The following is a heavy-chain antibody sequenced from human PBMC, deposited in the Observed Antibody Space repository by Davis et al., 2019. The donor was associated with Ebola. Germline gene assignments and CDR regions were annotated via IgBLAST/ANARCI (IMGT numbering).Heavy chain of an antibody. CDR1: GGSISSYY. Sequence: MPSETLSLTCTVSGGSISSYYWSWIRQPPGKGLEWIGYIYYTGSTYYNPSLKSRVSISVDTSKNQFSLKLSSVTAADTAVYYCARGLGFCSGGTCYPSNGVDVWGKGTTVTVSS. V-gene: IGHV4-59*12. CDR2: IYYTGST. CDR3: ARGLGFCSGGTCYPSNGVDV. J-gene: IGHJ6*04. D-gene: IGHD2-15*01.